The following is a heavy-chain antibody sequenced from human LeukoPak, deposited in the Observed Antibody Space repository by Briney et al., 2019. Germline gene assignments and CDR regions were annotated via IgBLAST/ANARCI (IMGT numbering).Heavy chain of an antibody. Sequence: GSLRLSCAASGFTFSSYSMNWVRQAPGKGLEWVSSISSSSSYIYYADSVKGRFTISRDNAKNSLYLQMNSLRAEDTAVYYCASQDFWGGYLRGNWFDPWGQGTLVTVSS. V-gene: IGHV3-21*01. CDR1: GFTFSSYS. CDR3: ASQDFWGGYLRGNWFDP. J-gene: IGHJ5*02. D-gene: IGHD3-3*01. CDR2: ISSSSSYI.